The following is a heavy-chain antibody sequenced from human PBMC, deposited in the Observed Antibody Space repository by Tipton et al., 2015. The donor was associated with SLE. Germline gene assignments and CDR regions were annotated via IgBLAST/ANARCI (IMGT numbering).Heavy chain of an antibody. D-gene: IGHD6-13*01. Sequence: SLRLSCAASGFTFSSYGMHWVRQAPGKGLEWVAVIWYDGSNKYYADSVKGRFTISRDNSKNTLHLQMNSLRAEDTAVYYCAKGYSPRDALDIWGQGTMVTVSS. CDR2: IWYDGSNK. CDR3: AKGYSPRDALDI. V-gene: IGHV3-30*18. J-gene: IGHJ3*02. CDR1: GFTFSSYG.